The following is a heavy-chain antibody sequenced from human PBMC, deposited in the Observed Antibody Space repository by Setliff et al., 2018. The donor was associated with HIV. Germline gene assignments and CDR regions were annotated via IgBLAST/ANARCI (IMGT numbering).Heavy chain of an antibody. Sequence: LSLTCTVSGGSISSNDYYWGWVRQPPGKGLEWIGSIFNTGSTYYSPSLNSRVTISVDTSRNQFSMTLTSVTAADTAVYYCARSFGWGAFNVWGQGTVVTVSS. CDR2: IFNTGST. CDR3: ARSFGWGAFNV. J-gene: IGHJ3*01. D-gene: IGHD6-19*01. CDR1: GGSISSNDYY. V-gene: IGHV4-39*07.